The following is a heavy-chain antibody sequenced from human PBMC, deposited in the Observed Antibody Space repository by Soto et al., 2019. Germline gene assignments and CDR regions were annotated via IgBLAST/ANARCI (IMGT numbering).Heavy chain of an antibody. V-gene: IGHV1-18*01. CDR2: ISAYNGNT. D-gene: IGHD1-7*01. CDR1: VYTFTGYG. CDR3: ARDSFEELTAPDP. J-gene: IGHJ5*02. Sequence: SVKVSCKASVYTFTGYGISSDRQAPGQGLEWMGWISAYNGNTNYAQKLKGRVTMTTDTSTSTAYIEMRSLRSDDTAVYYWARDSFEELTAPDPWGQGTLVTVSS.